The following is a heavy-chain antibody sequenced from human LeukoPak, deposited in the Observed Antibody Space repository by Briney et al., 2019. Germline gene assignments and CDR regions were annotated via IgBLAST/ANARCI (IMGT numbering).Heavy chain of an antibody. CDR3: AREGMVAPFDY. Sequence: HSGRSLRLSCAASGFTFSSYGMHWVRQAPGKGLEYVSAISSNGGSTYYANSVKGRFTISRDNSKNTLYLQMGSLRAEDMAVYYCAREGMVAPFDYWGQGTLVTVSS. CDR1: GFTFSSYG. D-gene: IGHD1-26*01. J-gene: IGHJ4*02. CDR2: ISSNGGST. V-gene: IGHV3-64*01.